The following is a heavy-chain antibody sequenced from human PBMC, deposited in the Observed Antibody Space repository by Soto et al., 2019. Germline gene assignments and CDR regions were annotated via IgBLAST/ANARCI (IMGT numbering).Heavy chain of an antibody. CDR2: ISSDGSDK. D-gene: IGHD2-15*01. Sequence: QVQLVESGGGVVQPGRSLRLSCAASGFTFSNFGMHWVRQAPGKGLEWVADISSDGSDKYYSDSVKGRFTISRDNSKNTLFLQMNSLRVEDTAVYYCAKGSEVARQELDYWGQGTLVTVSS. CDR3: AKGSEVARQELDY. CDR1: GFTFSNFG. V-gene: IGHV3-30*18. J-gene: IGHJ4*02.